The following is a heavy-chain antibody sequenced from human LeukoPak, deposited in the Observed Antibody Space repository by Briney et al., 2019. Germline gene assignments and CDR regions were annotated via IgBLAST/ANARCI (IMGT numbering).Heavy chain of an antibody. CDR1: GFTFDDYG. V-gene: IGHV3-20*04. CDR2: INWNGGST. D-gene: IGHD1-26*01. CDR3: ASTPDYSGSWNWFDP. Sequence: GGSLRLSCAASGFTFDDYGMSWVRQAPGKGLEWVSGINWNGGSTGYADSVKGRFTISRDNAKNSLYLQMNSLRAEDTAVYYCASTPDYSGSWNWFDPWGQGTLVTVSS. J-gene: IGHJ5*02.